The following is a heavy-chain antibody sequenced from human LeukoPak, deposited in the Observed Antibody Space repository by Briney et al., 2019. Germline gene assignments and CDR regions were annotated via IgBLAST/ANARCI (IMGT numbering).Heavy chain of an antibody. CDR3: ARMWELRGINDAFDI. J-gene: IGHJ3*02. Sequence: TGGSLRLSCAASGFTFSSYSMNWVRQAPGKGLEWVSSISSSSSYIYYADSVKGRFTISRDNAKNSLYLQMNSLRAEDTAVYYCARMWELRGINDAFDIWGQGTMVTVSS. CDR2: ISSSSSYI. CDR1: GFTFSSYS. V-gene: IGHV3-21*01. D-gene: IGHD1-26*01.